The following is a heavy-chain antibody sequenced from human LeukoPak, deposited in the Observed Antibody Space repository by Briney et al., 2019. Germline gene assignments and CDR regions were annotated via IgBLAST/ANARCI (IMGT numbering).Heavy chain of an antibody. D-gene: IGHD4-17*01. Sequence: SETLSLTCAVSSGSLSGYSWGWIRQPPGKELEWVGEISHSGITNYNASLKSRVTISPKKSEIQFSLMLSSVTAADTAVYYCTRQSGTVTPIDYWSQGTLVTVSS. J-gene: IGHJ4*02. CDR1: SGSLSGYS. CDR2: ISHSGIT. CDR3: TRQSGTVTPIDY. V-gene: IGHV4-34*01.